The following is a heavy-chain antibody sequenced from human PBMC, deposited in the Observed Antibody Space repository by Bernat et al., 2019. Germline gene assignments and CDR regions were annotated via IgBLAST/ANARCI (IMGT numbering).Heavy chain of an antibody. V-gene: IGHV5-51*01. CDR2: IYPGDSDA. J-gene: IGHJ4*02. CDR3: ARTDYSDSSGYGFYPF. Sequence: EVQLVQSGAEVKKPGESLKISCKGSGFSFTSHWIGWVRQMPGKGLECMGIIYPGDSDARYSPSFQGQVTISADKSINTAYLQWSSLKASDTAMYYCARTDYSDSSGYGFYPFWGQGTLVTVSS. D-gene: IGHD3-22*01. CDR1: GFSFTSHW.